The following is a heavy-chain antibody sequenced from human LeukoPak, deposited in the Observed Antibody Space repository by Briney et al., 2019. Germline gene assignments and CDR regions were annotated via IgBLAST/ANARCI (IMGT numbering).Heavy chain of an antibody. CDR3: ASSSYYDSWFDY. V-gene: IGHV3-48*04. CDR1: GFIFSDYT. CDR2: ISSSGSTI. Sequence: GGSLRLSCAASGFIFSDYTMNWVRQAPGKGLEWVSYISSSGSTIYYADSVKGRFTISRDNAKNSLYLQMNSLRAEDTAVYYCASSSYYDSWFDYWGQGTLVTVSS. J-gene: IGHJ4*02. D-gene: IGHD3-22*01.